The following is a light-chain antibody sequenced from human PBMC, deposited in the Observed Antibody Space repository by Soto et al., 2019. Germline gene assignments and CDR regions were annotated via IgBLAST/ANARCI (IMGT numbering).Light chain of an antibody. CDR2: RAS. Sequence: EVVMPPSPSTLAVSAGEGITLSCRANQGIGDTLAWYQQRPGQAPRLLIYRASTRATGVPARFSGSGSGTDFTLTVSSLEPEDFALYYCQQRSNRITFGQGTRLEIK. CDR1: QGIGDT. CDR3: QQRSNRIT. J-gene: IGKJ5*01. V-gene: IGKV3D-11*01.